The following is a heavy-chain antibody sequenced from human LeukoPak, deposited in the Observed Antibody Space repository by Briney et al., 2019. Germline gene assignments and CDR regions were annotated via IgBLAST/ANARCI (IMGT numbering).Heavy chain of an antibody. CDR1: GFXFSNYG. CDR2: IWYDGSNK. J-gene: IGHJ4*02. CDR3: AGSYYNVFDY. D-gene: IGHD3-10*01. Sequence: GRSLRLSSAASGFXFSNYGIHWVRQAPGKGLEWVALIWYDGSNKYYADSVKGRFTISRDNSKNTLYLQMNSLRAEDTAVYYCAGSYYNVFDYWGQGTLVTVSS. V-gene: IGHV3-33*01.